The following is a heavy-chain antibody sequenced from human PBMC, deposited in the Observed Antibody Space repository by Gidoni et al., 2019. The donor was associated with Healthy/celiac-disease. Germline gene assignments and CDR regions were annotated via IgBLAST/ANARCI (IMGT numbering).Heavy chain of an antibody. CDR1: GFTFSSYE. Sequence: EVQLVESGGGLVQPGGSLRLSCAASGFTFSSYELNWVRQAPGKGLGWVSYISSSGSTIYYADSVKGRFTISRDNAKNSLYLQMNSLRAEDTAVYYCSRGDYYYDSSGYYDYYYYGMDVWGQGTTVTVSS. J-gene: IGHJ6*02. CDR2: ISSSGSTI. D-gene: IGHD3-22*01. CDR3: SRGDYYYDSSGYYDYYYYGMDV. V-gene: IGHV3-48*03.